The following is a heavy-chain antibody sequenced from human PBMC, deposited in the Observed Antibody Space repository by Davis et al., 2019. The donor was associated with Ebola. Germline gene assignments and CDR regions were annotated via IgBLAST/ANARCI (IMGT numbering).Heavy chain of an antibody. V-gene: IGHV3-21*01. D-gene: IGHD3-10*01. CDR2: ISSSSSYI. CDR3: ARDRGLRSRGYGWFDP. Sequence: PGGSLRLSCAASGFTFSSYSMNWVRQAPGKGLEWISSISSSSSYIYYADSVKGRFTISRDNAKNSLYLQMNSLRAEDTAVYYCARDRGLRSRGYGWFDPWGQGTLVTVSS. CDR1: GFTFSSYS. J-gene: IGHJ5*02.